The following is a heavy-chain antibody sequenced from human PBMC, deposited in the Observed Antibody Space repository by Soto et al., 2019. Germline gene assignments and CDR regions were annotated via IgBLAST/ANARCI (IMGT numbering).Heavy chain of an antibody. CDR3: ARAGAYRFDY. V-gene: IGHV3-74*01. CDR1: GFTLSSHL. CDR2: IDPDGRTT. J-gene: IGHJ4*02. D-gene: IGHD3-10*01. Sequence: EVQLVESGGGLAQPGGSLRLSCAASGFTLSSHLVHWVRQAPGKGLVWVSRIDPDGRTTNYADSVMGRFTTFRDNAKNIVYLQINSLGVDDTAVYFCARAGAYRFDYWGQGTLVTVSS.